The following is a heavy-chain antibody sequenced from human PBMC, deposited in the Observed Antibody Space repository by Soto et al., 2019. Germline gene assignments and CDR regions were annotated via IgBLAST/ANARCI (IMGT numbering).Heavy chain of an antibody. CDR1: GGSISSGDYY. J-gene: IGHJ4*02. Sequence: PSETLSLTCTVSGGSISSGDYYWSWIRQPPGKGLEWIGYIYYSGSTYYNPSLKSRVTISVDTSKNQFSLKLSSVTAADTAVYYCARGGDYDFWSGYAYYFDYWGQGTLVTVSS. D-gene: IGHD3-3*01. V-gene: IGHV4-30-4*02. CDR3: ARGGDYDFWSGYAYYFDY. CDR2: IYYSGST.